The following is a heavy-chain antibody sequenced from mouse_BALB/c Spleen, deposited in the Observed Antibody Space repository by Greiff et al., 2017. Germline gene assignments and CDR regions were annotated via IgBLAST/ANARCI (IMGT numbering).Heavy chain of an antibody. CDR2: IWAGGST. V-gene: IGHV2-9*02. CDR3: APQLGRYAMDY. CDR1: GFSLTSYG. D-gene: IGHD4-1*02. Sequence: VKLVESGPGLVAPSQSLSITCTVSGFSLTSYGVHWVRQPPGKGLEWLGVIWAGGSTNYNSALMPRLSISKDNSKSQVFLKMNSLQTDDTAMYYCAPQLGRYAMDYWGQGTSVTVSS. J-gene: IGHJ4*01.